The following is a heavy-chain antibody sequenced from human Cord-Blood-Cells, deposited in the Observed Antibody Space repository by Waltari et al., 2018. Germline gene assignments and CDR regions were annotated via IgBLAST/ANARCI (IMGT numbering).Heavy chain of an antibody. Sequence: QVQLQELGPGWVKPSQGRSLTCTFPGACITRGSYYWSWVRQPSGKGPEGRGPINPAGQGLDLMGYIYTSESTNYNPSLNSRVTISVDTSKNQFSLQLIYVTAADTAVYYCASAFSSIAARYFDYWGQGTLVTVSS. V-gene: IGHV4-61*09. CDR2: IYTSEST. J-gene: IGHJ4*02. CDR3: ASAFSSIAARYFDY. CDR1: GACITRGSYY. D-gene: IGHD6-6*01.